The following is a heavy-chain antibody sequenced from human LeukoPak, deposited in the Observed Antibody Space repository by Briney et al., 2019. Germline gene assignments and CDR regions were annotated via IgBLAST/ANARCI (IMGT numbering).Heavy chain of an antibody. CDR1: GGTFSSYA. Sequence: PGSSVKVSCKASGGTFSSYAISWVRQASGQGLEWMGWISAYNGNTNYAQKLQGRVTMTTDISTSTAYMELRSLRSDDTAVYYCARVPRKYGSGSYYPIYYYYYGMDVWGQGTTVTVSS. J-gene: IGHJ6*02. D-gene: IGHD3-10*01. V-gene: IGHV1-18*01. CDR2: ISAYNGNT. CDR3: ARVPRKYGSGSYYPIYYYYYGMDV.